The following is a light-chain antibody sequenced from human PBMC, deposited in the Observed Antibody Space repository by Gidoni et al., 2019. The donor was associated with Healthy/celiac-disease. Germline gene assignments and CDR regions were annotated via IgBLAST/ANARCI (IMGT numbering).Light chain of an antibody. Sequence: DIQMTQSPSSLSASVGDRVTITCRASQSISSYLNWYQQKPGKAPKLLIYDASSLESGVPSRFSGSGSGTDFTLTISSLQPEDFATYYCQQSYSTPFTFGRGTKLEIK. J-gene: IGKJ2*01. CDR2: DAS. V-gene: IGKV1-39*01. CDR1: QSISSY. CDR3: QQSYSTPFT.